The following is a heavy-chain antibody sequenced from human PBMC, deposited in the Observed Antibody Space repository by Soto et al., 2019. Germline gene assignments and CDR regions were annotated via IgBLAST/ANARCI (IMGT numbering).Heavy chain of an antibody. Sequence: DSVKGSCNTSGYTFTTYFFSWVRQAPGQGLEWMGWISPYNGNTNYAQRLQGRVTITADESTSTAYMELSSLRSEDTAVYYCAESRYSSGWYPNYYYYYGMTSGAKGPPSPSP. CDR3: AESRYSSGWYPNYYYYYGMTS. V-gene: IGHV1-18*04. CDR1: GYTFTTYF. D-gene: IGHD6-19*01. J-gene: IGHJ6*02. CDR2: ISPYNGNT.